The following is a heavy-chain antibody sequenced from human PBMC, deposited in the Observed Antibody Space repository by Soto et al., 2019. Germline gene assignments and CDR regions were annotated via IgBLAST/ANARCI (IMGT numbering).Heavy chain of an antibody. Sequence: QVQLQQWGAGPLRPLETLSLTCGVSGGSFSGYYWAWIRQSPGKGLEWIGEINDRGSINYNPSLTSLVSISVDTSKNQYSLKLRSVTAADTAVYYCARESHDILTGPPWVWYFDLWGRGTLVTVSS. J-gene: IGHJ2*01. D-gene: IGHD3-9*01. CDR3: ARESHDILTGPPWVWYFDL. V-gene: IGHV4-34*01. CDR1: GGSFSGYY. CDR2: INDRGSI.